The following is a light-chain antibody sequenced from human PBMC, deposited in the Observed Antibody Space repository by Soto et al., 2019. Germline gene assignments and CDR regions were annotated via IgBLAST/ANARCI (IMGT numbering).Light chain of an antibody. CDR2: GNS. CDR3: QSYDSSLSGSRV. V-gene: IGLV1-40*01. Sequence: QSVLPQPPSVSGAPGQRVTISCTGSSSNIGAGYDVHWYQQLPGTAPKLLIYGNSNRPSGVPDRFSGSKSGTSASLAITGLQAEDEADYYCQSYDSSLSGSRVFGGGTKLTV. CDR1: SSNIGAGYD. J-gene: IGLJ3*02.